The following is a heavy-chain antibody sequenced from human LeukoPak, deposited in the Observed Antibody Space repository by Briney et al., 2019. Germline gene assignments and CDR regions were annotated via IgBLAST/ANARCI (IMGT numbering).Heavy chain of an antibody. CDR3: ARGGSSWSLYYYYMDV. J-gene: IGHJ6*03. CDR2: ISSSGSTI. D-gene: IGHD6-13*01. V-gene: IGHV3-48*03. CDR1: GFTFSSYE. Sequence: GGSLRLSCAASGFTFSSYEMNWVRQAPGKGLEWVSYISSSGSTIYYADSVKGRFTISRDNAKNSLYLQMNSLRAEDTAVYYCARGGSSWSLYYYYMDVWGKGTTVTVSS.